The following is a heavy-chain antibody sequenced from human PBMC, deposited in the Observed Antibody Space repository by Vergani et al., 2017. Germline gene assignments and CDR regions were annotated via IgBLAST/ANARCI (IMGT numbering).Heavy chain of an antibody. CDR1: GGSISSYY. CDR3: ARNPYCGGDCYSDAFDI. Sequence: QVQLQESGPGLVKPSETLSLTCTVSGGSISSYYWSWIRQPPGKGLEWIGYIYYSGSTNYNPSLKSRVTISVDTSKNQFSLKLSSVTAADTAVYYWARNPYCGGDCYSDAFDIWSEGTMVTVSS. CDR2: IYYSGST. D-gene: IGHD2-21*02. J-gene: IGHJ3*02. V-gene: IGHV4-59*01.